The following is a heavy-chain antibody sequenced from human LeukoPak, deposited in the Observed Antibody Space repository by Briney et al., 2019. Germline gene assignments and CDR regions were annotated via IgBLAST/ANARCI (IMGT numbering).Heavy chain of an antibody. V-gene: IGHV3-53*01. D-gene: IGHD3-10*01. CDR3: ARISGGSFDI. CDR2: IYSGEVT. CDR1: GLTISSNY. J-gene: IGHJ3*02. Sequence: GGSLRLSCAASGLTISSNYMTWVRQAQGTGLEWVSPIYSGEVTFYADSVKGRFTISRDTSHNTLYLQMNRLRTADTAVYYCARISGGSFDIWGQGTTVTV.